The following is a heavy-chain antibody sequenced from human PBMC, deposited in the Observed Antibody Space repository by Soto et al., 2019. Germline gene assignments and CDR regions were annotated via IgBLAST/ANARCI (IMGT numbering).Heavy chain of an antibody. CDR2: ISYTGST. D-gene: IGHD3-16*01. V-gene: IGHV4-59*13. J-gene: IGHJ5*02. CDR3: GSVGELPVWFDP. CDR1: GDSITSYY. Sequence: PSETLSLTCTVSGDSITSYYWSWIRQPPGKGLEWVGYISYTGSTIYNPSLESRATISLDTSKNQVSLSLNSVTVADTAVYYCGSVGELPVWFDPGGGETLVTVSS.